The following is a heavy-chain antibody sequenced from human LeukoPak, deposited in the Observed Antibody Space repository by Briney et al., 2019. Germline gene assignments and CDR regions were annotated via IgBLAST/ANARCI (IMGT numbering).Heavy chain of an antibody. V-gene: IGHV3-21*04. CDR3: ARGSLVETTPGY. D-gene: IGHD5-18*01. CDR1: GFTFSSYS. CDR2: ISSSSSYI. J-gene: IGHJ4*02. Sequence: GGSLRLSCAASGFTFSSYSMNWVRQAPGKGLEWVSSISSSSSYIYYADSVKGRFTISRDNAKNSLYLQMNSLRAEDTAVYYCARGSLVETTPGYWGQGTLVTVSS.